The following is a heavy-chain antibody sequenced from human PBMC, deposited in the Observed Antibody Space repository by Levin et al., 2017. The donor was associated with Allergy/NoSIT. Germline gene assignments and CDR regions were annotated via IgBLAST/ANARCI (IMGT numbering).Heavy chain of an antibody. CDR2: VSGYNGQT. Sequence: AASVKVSCKASGYIFTKYGVSWVRQAPGQGPEWMGWVSGYNGQTKYAENVYDRVTMTTDTSTSTVYMELRSLRPDDTAVYFCARIKEALEASVSILRQAYFDTWGQGTLVTVSS. J-gene: IGHJ4*02. CDR1: GYIFTKYG. V-gene: IGHV1-18*01. CDR3: ARIKEALEASVSILRQAYFDT. D-gene: IGHD5/OR15-5a*01.